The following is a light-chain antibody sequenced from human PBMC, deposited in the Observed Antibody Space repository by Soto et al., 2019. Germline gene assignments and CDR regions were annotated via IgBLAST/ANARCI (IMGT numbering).Light chain of an antibody. V-gene: IGKV1D-13*01. J-gene: IGKJ4*01. CDR3: QQFSNYPLT. CDR2: HAS. Sequence: IQMTQSPSSLSASVGDRVTITCRASQGISSALAWYEQKPGKAAKLLILHASNLESGVPSRFSGSGAGTDFTRTINSLQPEDVATDYCQQFSNYPLTFGGGTQVDIK. CDR1: QGISSA.